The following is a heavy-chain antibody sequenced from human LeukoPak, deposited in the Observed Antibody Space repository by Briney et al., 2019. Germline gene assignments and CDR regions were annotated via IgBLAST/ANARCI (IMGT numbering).Heavy chain of an antibody. CDR1: GFTFSSYW. CDR2: INSDGSST. CDR3: AKYSYGSGTSFDP. Sequence: PGGSLRLSCAASGFTFSSYWMHWVRQAPGKGLVWVSRINSDGSSTSYADSVKGRFTISRDNAKNTLYLQMSSLRAEDTAVFYCAKYSYGSGTSFDPWGQGTLVTVSS. J-gene: IGHJ5*02. V-gene: IGHV3-74*01. D-gene: IGHD3-10*01.